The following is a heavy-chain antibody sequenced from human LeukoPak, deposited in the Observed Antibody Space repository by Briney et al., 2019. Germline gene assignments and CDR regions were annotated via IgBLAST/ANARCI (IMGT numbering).Heavy chain of an antibody. CDR2: IIPIFGTA. V-gene: IGHV1-69*05. D-gene: IGHD6-13*01. CDR3: ARVAAAGRD. CDR1: GGTFSTYA. Sequence: ASVKVSCKASGGTFSTYAITWVRQAPGQGLEWMGGIIPIFGTANYAQKFQDRVTITTDASTSTVYMELTSLRSEDTAVYYCARVAAAGRDWGQGTLVTVSS. J-gene: IGHJ4*02.